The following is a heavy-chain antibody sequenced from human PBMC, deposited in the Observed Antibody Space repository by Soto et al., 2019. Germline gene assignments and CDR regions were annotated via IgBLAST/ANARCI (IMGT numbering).Heavy chain of an antibody. Sequence: SETLSLTCSVSGGSIIGYYWSWIRQSPGKGLEWIGYISYGGSTNYNPSLKSRVSISVDTSSNQFSLKLSSVSAADTAVYYCARLHCSGGSCYLLDYWGRGTLVTVSS. V-gene: IGHV4-59*01. CDR2: ISYGGST. CDR1: GGSIIGYY. CDR3: ARLHCSGGSCYLLDY. J-gene: IGHJ4*02. D-gene: IGHD2-15*01.